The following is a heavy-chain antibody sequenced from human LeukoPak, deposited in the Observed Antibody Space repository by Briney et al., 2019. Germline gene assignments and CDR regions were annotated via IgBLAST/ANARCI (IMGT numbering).Heavy chain of an antibody. D-gene: IGHD3-22*01. J-gene: IGHJ4*02. CDR3: ARVRRYYDSSGYYLLDY. V-gene: IGHV1-46*01. CDR2: INPSGGST. CDR1: GYSFTYHY. Sequence: WASVKVSCKASGYSFTYHYMHWVRQAPGQGLEWMGIINPSGGSTSYAQKFQGRVTMTRDMSTSTVYMELSSLRSEDTAVYYCARVRRYYDSSGYYLLDYWGQGTLVTVSS.